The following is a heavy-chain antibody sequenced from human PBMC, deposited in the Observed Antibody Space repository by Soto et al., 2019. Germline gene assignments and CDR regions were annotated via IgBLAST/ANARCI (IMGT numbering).Heavy chain of an antibody. CDR2: ISYDGGSK. CDR1: GFTFSNYA. J-gene: IGHJ4*01. CDR3: ARGSMVGATKHPSEY. D-gene: IGHD1-26*01. Sequence: GSLRLSCAASGFTFSNYAIHCVRQAPGQGLEWVAVISYDGGSKVYADSVKGRFTLSRDNSQDTLYLQMNTLTPEDTAVYYCARGSMVGATKHPSEYWGEGTLVTVSS. V-gene: IGHV3-30-3*01.